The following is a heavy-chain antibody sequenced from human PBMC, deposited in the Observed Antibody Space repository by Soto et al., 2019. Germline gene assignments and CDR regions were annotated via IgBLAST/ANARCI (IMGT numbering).Heavy chain of an antibody. D-gene: IGHD3-22*01. CDR2: ISAYNGNT. J-gene: IGHJ4*02. CDR1: GYTFTSYG. CDR3: ARSRVTYYYDSSGYYHDY. Sequence: QVQLVQSGAEVKKPGASVKVSCKASGYTFTSYGISWVRQAPGQGLEWMGWISAYNGNTNYAQKLQGRVTMTTDTSASTAYMELSSLRSEDTAVYYCARSRVTYYYDSSGYYHDYWGQGTLVTVSS. V-gene: IGHV1-18*04.